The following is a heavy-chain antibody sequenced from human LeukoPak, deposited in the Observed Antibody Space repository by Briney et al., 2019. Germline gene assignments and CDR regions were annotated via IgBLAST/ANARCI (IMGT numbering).Heavy chain of an antibody. CDR3: ARHYVKGSHRVFDY. Sequence: SETLSLTCTVSGGSISSSSYYWGWIRQPPGKGLEWIGSIYYSGSTYYSPSLKSRVTISVDTSKNQFSLKLSSVTAADTAVYYCARHYVKGSHRVFDYWGQGTLVTVSS. D-gene: IGHD1-26*01. CDR2: IYYSGST. V-gene: IGHV4-39*01. CDR1: GGSISSSSYY. J-gene: IGHJ4*02.